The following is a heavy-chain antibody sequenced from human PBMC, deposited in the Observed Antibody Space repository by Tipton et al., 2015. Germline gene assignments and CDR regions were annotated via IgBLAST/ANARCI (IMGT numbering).Heavy chain of an antibody. D-gene: IGHD6-13*01. CDR2: TYYRSNWNN. V-gene: IGHV6-1*01. J-gene: IGHJ5*02. Sequence: GLVKPSQTLSLTCAISGDSVSSNTAAWHWIRQSPSRGLEWLGRTYYRSNWNNDYAVSVTSRITITPDTSKNQFTLHLNSVTPDDTAMYYCARGAQHSTWSWGQGTLVTVSS. CDR3: ARGAQHSTWS. CDR1: GDSVSSNTAA.